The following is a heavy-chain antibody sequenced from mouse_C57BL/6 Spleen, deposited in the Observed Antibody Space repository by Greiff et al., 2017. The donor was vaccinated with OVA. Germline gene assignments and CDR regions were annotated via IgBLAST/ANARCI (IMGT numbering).Heavy chain of an antibody. D-gene: IGHD6-5*01. J-gene: IGHJ1*03. Sequence: VQLQQPGAELVKPGASVKMSCKASGYTFTSYWITWVKQRPGQGLEWIGDIYPGSGSTNYNEKFKSKATLTVDTSASTAYMQLSSLTSEDSAVYYSARWMGLWQGYFGVWGTGTTVTVSS. V-gene: IGHV1-55*01. CDR2: IYPGSGST. CDR1: GYTFTSYW. CDR3: ARWMGLWQGYFGV.